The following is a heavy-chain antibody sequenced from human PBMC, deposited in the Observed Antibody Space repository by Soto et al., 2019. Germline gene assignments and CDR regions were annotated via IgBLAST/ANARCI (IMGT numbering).Heavy chain of an antibody. D-gene: IGHD3-10*01. CDR2: ISGSGGST. CDR3: ARESYYYGSGSYFYYYYGMDV. Sequence: GGSLRVSCAASGFTFSSYAMSWVRQAPGKGLEWVSAISGSGGSTYYADSVKGRFTISRDNSKNTLYLQMNSLRAEDTAVYYCARESYYYGSGSYFYYYYGMDVWGQGTTVTVSS. J-gene: IGHJ6*02. V-gene: IGHV3-23*01. CDR1: GFTFSSYA.